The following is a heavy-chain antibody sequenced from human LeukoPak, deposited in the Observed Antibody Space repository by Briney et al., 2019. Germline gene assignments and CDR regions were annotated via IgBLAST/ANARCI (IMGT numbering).Heavy chain of an antibody. V-gene: IGHV1-3*01. CDR2: INAGNGNT. J-gene: IGHJ4*02. CDR3: ASQFGYCSSTSCGVEIDY. D-gene: IGHD2-2*03. CDR1: GYTFTSYA. Sequence: ASVKVSCKASGYTFTSYAMHWVRQAPGQRLEWMGWINAGNGNTKYSQKFQGRVTITRDTYASTAYMELSSLRSEDTAVYYCASQFGYCSSTSCGVEIDYWGQGTLVTVSS.